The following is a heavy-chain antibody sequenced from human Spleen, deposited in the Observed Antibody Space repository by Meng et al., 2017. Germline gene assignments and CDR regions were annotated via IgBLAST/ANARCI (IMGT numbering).Heavy chain of an antibody. D-gene: IGHD5-18*01. CDR2: IYNTGYS. CDR3: ARETVYSFIGGPFEY. CDR1: GGSISNDNW. V-gene: IGHV4-4*02. J-gene: IGHJ4*02. Sequence: QVQLQESGPGLVKPSGTLSLTCAVSGGSISNDNWWSWVRQPPGKGLEWIGYIYNTGYSFYNPSLRSRVTLSIDTSNNQFSLRLTSMSAADTAVYYCARETVYSFIGGPFEYWGQGVLVTVSS.